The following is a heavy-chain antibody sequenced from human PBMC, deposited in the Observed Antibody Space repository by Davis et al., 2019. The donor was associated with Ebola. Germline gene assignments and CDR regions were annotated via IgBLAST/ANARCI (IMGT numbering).Heavy chain of an antibody. CDR1: GFAFSNYE. D-gene: IGHD1-26*01. V-gene: IGHV3-48*03. Sequence: GESLKISCAASGFAFSNYELNWVRQAPGKGLKWLSYIDGSGDTVYYAESVRGRFTISRDNAKNSLYMEMNSLRVEDTAVYYCARGIVGAQREDALDVWGQGTMVTVSS. J-gene: IGHJ3*01. CDR3: ARGIVGAQREDALDV. CDR2: IDGSGDTV.